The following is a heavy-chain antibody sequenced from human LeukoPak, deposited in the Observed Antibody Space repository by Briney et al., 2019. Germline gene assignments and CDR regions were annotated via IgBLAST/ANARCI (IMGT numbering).Heavy chain of an antibody. Sequence: PGGSLRLSCAASGFTFSGYSMSWVRQAPGKGLQWVSYISSSSNKIYYADSVKGRFITSRDNAKNSLYLQMNSLRDEDTAVYYCARSDLRFLELLDYWGQGTLVTVSS. CDR3: ARSDLRFLELLDY. J-gene: IGHJ4*02. D-gene: IGHD3-3*01. V-gene: IGHV3-48*02. CDR1: GFTFSGYS. CDR2: ISSSSNKI.